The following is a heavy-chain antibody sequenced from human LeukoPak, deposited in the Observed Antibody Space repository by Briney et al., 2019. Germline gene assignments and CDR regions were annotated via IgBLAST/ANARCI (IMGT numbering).Heavy chain of an antibody. Sequence: PSETLSLTCIVSGGSISSYYWSWIRQPRGKGLEWIGYIYYSGSTNYNPSLKSRVTISVDTSKNQFSLKLSSVTAADTAVYYCASHCSSTSCPIYWGQGTLVTVSS. D-gene: IGHD2-2*01. CDR3: ASHCSSTSCPIY. CDR1: GGSISSYY. J-gene: IGHJ4*02. V-gene: IGHV4-59*08. CDR2: IYYSGST.